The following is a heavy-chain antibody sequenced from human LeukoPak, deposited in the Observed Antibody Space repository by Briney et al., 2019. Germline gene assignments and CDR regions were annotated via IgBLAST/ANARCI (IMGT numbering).Heavy chain of an antibody. J-gene: IGHJ3*02. CDR3: APSRSSGSPGGGKGAFDI. Sequence: SVKVSCKASGGTFSSYAISWVRQAPGQGLEWMGRIIPILGIANYAQKFQGRVTITADKSTSTAYMELSSLRSEDTAVYYCAPSRSSGSPGGGKGAFDIWGQGTMVTVSS. V-gene: IGHV1-69*04. CDR2: IIPILGIA. CDR1: GGTFSSYA. D-gene: IGHD6-19*01.